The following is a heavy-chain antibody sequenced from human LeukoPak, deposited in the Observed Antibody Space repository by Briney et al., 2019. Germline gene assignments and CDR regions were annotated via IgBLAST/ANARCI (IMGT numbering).Heavy chain of an antibody. Sequence: PSETLSLTCSVSGGSISNDNYYWGWIRQPPGKGLEWIGSICNSGSTYYNPSLKSRVTVSVDRPKNHFSLKLNSVTAADTAVYYCARHMASYDFDFWGQGILVTVSS. D-gene: IGHD3-10*01. CDR2: ICNSGST. J-gene: IGHJ4*02. CDR1: GGSISNDNYY. CDR3: ARHMASYDFDF. V-gene: IGHV4-39*01.